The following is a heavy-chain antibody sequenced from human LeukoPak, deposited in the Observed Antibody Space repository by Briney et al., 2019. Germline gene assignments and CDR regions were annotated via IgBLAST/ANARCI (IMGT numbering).Heavy chain of an antibody. Sequence: SETLSLTCTVSGGSISSGGYYWSWIRQHPGKGLEWIGYIYYSGSTYYNPSLKSRVAISVDTSKNQFSLKLSSVTAADTAVYYCARGTARVAAVDYYFDYWGQGTLVTVSS. D-gene: IGHD6-13*01. J-gene: IGHJ4*02. CDR2: IYYSGST. CDR1: GGSISSGGYY. V-gene: IGHV4-31*03. CDR3: ARGTARVAAVDYYFDY.